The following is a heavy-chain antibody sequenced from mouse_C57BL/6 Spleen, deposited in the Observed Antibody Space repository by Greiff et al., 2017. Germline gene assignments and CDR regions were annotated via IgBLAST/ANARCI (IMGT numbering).Heavy chain of an antibody. Sequence: VQLQQPGAELVKPGASVKLSCKASGYTFTSYWMHWVQQRPGHGLEWIGMINPNSGSTNYNEKFKSKSTLTVDKSSSTAYMQLSSLTSEDSAVYYCARPREAWFAYWGQGTLVTVSA. CDR2: INPNSGST. J-gene: IGHJ3*01. V-gene: IGHV1-64*01. CDR3: ARPREAWFAY. CDR1: GYTFTSYW.